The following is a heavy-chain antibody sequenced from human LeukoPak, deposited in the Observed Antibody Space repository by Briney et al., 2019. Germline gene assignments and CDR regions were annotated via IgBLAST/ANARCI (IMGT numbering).Heavy chain of an antibody. J-gene: IGHJ6*02. V-gene: IGHV3-53*01. D-gene: IGHD3-10*02. CDR3: ACSDRFDV. Sequence: PSGRSLRLSCAASGFTVSSNYMSWVRQAPGKGLEWVSVIYSGGSTYYADSVKGRFTISRDNSKNTLYLQMNSLRAEDTAVYYCACSDRFDVWGQGTTVTVSS. CDR2: IYSGGST. CDR1: GFTVSSNY.